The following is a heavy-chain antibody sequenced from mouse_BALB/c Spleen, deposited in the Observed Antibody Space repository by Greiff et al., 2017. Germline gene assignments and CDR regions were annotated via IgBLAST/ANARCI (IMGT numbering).Heavy chain of an antibody. J-gene: IGHJ2*01. V-gene: IGHV14-3*02. CDR1: GFNIKDTY. D-gene: IGHD2-1*01. CDR2: IDPANGNT. CDR3: ASNGNYRWYYFDY. Sequence: VQLQQSGAELVKPGASVKLSCTASGFNIKDTYMHWVKQRPEQGLEWIGRIDPANGNTKYDPKFQGKATITADTSSNTAYLQLSSLTSEDTAVYYCASNGNYRWYYFDYWGQGTTLTVSS.